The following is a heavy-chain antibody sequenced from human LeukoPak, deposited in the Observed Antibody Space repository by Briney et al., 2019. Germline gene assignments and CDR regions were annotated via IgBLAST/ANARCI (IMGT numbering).Heavy chain of an antibody. D-gene: IGHD2-2*01. CDR3: AKRASAAMFSMDY. Sequence: GGSLRLSCAASGFTFSSYGMHWVRQAPGKGLEWVAVISYDGSNKYYADSVKGRFTISRDNSKNTLYLQMSSLRAEDTAVYYCAKRASAAMFSMDYWGQGTLVTVSS. CDR2: ISYDGSNK. V-gene: IGHV3-30*18. CDR1: GFTFSSYG. J-gene: IGHJ4*02.